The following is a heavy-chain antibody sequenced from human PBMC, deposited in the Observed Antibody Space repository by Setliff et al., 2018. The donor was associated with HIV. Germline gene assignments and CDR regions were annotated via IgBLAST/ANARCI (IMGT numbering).Heavy chain of an antibody. CDR1: GYTFATYE. CDR2: MNPYSGNS. D-gene: IGHD2-15*01. V-gene: IGHV1-8*02. J-gene: IGHJ4*02. Sequence: ASVKVSCKPSGYTFATYEINWVRQAAGQGLVWMGWMNPYSGNSGYAQRFHGRLTMTRDTSRGTAHMELRSLRSDDTAVYYCARGYASGSGSYSYDFWGQGTLVTV. CDR3: ARGYASGSGSYSYDF.